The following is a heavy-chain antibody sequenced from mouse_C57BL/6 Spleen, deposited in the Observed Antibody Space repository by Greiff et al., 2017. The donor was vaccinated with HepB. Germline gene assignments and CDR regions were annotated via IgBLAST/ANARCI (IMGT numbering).Heavy chain of an antibody. CDR2: IDPSDSYT. J-gene: IGHJ2*01. Sequence: VQLQQPGAELVMPGASVKLSCKASGYTFTSYWMHWVKQRPGQGLEWIGEIDPSDSYTNYNQKFKGKSTLTVDKSSSTAYMQLSSLTSEDSAVYYCARPYYDYDGWYFDYWGQGTTLTVSS. CDR3: ARPYYDYDGWYFDY. D-gene: IGHD2-4*01. V-gene: IGHV1-69*01. CDR1: GYTFTSYW.